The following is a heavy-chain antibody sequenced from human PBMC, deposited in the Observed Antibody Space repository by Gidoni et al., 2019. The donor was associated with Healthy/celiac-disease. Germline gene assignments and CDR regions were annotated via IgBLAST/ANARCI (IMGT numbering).Heavy chain of an antibody. J-gene: IGHJ4*02. D-gene: IGHD3-3*01. Sequence: QVQLVESGGGVVQPGRSLRLSCAASGFTFSSYGMHWVRQAPGKGLEWVAVIWYDGSNKYYADSVKGRVTISRDNSKNTLYLQMNSLRAEDTAVYYCARWTIPHLPFDYWGQGTLVTVSS. V-gene: IGHV3-33*01. CDR2: IWYDGSNK. CDR1: GFTFSSYG. CDR3: ARWTIPHLPFDY.